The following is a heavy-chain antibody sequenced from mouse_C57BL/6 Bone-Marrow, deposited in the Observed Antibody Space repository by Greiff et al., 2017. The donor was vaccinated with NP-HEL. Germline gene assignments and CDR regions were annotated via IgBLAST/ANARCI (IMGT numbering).Heavy chain of an antibody. Sequence: VQLQQSGPELVKPGASVKMSCKASGYTFTGYYMNWVKQSPGKSLEWIGEINPSNGGTNYNQKFKAKATLTVDKSSSTAYMQLSSLTSEDSAVYYCARGAYYCGFDYWGKGTTLTVSS. V-gene: IGHV1-42*01. CDR3: ARGAYYCGFDY. D-gene: IGHD1-1*01. J-gene: IGHJ2*01. CDR1: GYTFTGYY. CDR2: INPSNGGT.